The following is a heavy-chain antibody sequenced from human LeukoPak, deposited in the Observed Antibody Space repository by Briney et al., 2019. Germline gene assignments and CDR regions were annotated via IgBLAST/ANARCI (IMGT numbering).Heavy chain of an antibody. D-gene: IGHD3-16*02. V-gene: IGHV4-34*01. J-gene: IGHJ4*02. CDR3: ARVFPDYVWGSYRSPCYFDY. Sequence: SETLSLTCAVYGGSFSGYYWSWIRQPPGKGLEWIGEINHSGSTNYNPSLKSRVTISVDTSKNQFSLKLSSVTAADTAVYYCARVFPDYVWGSYRSPCYFDYWGQGTLVTVSS. CDR2: INHSGST. CDR1: GGSFSGYY.